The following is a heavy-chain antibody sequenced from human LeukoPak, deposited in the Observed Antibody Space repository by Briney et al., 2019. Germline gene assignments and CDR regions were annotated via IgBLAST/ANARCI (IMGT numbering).Heavy chain of an antibody. CDR3: ARDYSSVVVAATPGGY. J-gene: IGHJ4*02. D-gene: IGHD2-15*01. CDR1: SYSFTSYG. Sequence: ASVKVSCKASSYSFTSYGFSWVRQAPGQGLEWMGWISAYNGNTNYAQKLQGRVTMTTDTSTSTAYMELRSLRSDDTAVYYCARDYSSVVVAATPGGYWGQGTLVTVSS. V-gene: IGHV1-18*01. CDR2: ISAYNGNT.